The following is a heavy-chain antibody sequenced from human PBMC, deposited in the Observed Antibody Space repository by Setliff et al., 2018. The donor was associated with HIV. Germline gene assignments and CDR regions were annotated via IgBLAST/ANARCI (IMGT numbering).Heavy chain of an antibody. Sequence: QPGGSLRLSCVASGLTFNRYWMSWVRQVPGKGLEWVSYMTASGSTIYYADSVKGRFTVSRDNAKNSLYLQMNSLRAEDTAVYFCAGSRGYFVQADWGQGTLVTVSS. J-gene: IGHJ4*02. CDR2: MTASGSTI. CDR1: GLTFNRYW. V-gene: IGHV3-48*04. D-gene: IGHD3-22*01. CDR3: AGSRGYFVQAD.